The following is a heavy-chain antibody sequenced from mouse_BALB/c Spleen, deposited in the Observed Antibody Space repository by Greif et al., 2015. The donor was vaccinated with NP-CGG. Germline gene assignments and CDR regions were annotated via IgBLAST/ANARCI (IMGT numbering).Heavy chain of an antibody. CDR2: IYPGDGDT. J-gene: IGHJ4*01. D-gene: IGHD3-1*01. CDR3: ARGAREGAYAMDY. Sequence: QVQLQQSGPELVKPGASVKISCKASGYAFSSSWMNWVKQRPGQGLEWIGRIYPGDGDTNYNGKFRGKATLTADKSSSTAYMQLSSLTSVDSAVYFCARGAREGAYAMDYWVKEPQSPSPQ. CDR1: GYAFSSSW. V-gene: IGHV1-82*01.